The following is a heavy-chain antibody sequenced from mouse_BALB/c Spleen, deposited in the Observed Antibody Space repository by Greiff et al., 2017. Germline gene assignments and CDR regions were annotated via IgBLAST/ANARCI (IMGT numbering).Heavy chain of an antibody. V-gene: IGHV5-6*02. CDR1: GFTFSSYG. J-gene: IGHJ4*01. CDR2: ISSGGSYT. CDR3: ARRGVYAMDY. D-gene: IGHD1-1*02. Sequence: EVKLVESGGDLVKPGGSLKLSCAASGFTFSSYGMSWVRQTPDKRLEWVATISSGGSYTYYPDTVTGRFTISRDNAKNTLYLEMSSLRSEDTAMYYCARRGVYAMDYWGQGTSVTVSS.